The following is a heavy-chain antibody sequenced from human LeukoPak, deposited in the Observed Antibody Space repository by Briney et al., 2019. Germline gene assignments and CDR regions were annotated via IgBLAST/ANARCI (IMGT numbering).Heavy chain of an antibody. D-gene: IGHD3-22*01. V-gene: IGHV4-59*08. CDR2: IYYTGST. CDR3: ARHQGHDFYDSSGYYSFDY. J-gene: IGHJ4*02. CDR1: GGSINNYY. Sequence: SETLSLTCIVSGGSINNYYWSWVRQPPGKGLEWIGYIYYTGSTNYSPSLKSRVTISADTSKNQFSLKLRSVTAADTAVYFCARHQGHDFYDSSGYYSFDYWGQGTLVTVSS.